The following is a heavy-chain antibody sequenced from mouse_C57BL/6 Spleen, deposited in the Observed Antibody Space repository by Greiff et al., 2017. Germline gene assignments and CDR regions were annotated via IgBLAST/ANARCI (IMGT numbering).Heavy chain of an antibody. J-gene: IGHJ3*01. Sequence: DVMLVESGGGLVKPGGSLKLSCAASGFTFSSYAMSWVRQTPEKRLEWVATISDGGSYTYYPDNVKGRFTISRDNAKNNLYLQMSHLKSEDTAMYYCARGGLGEGAWFAYWGQGTLVTVSA. V-gene: IGHV5-4*03. D-gene: IGHD4-1*01. CDR3: ARGGLGEGAWFAY. CDR1: GFTFSSYA. CDR2: ISDGGSYT.